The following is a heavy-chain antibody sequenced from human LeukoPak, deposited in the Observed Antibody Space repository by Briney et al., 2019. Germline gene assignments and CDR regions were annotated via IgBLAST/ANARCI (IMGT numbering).Heavy chain of an antibody. CDR2: ISNSGNT. CDR1: GASISSYY. V-gene: IGHV4-59*01. Sequence: SETLSLTCAVSGASISSYYCNWIRQTPGQGLEWIGYISNSGNTKYNPSLKSRVTISRDTSKNQFSLRLKSVTAADTAVYYCAKASVITAVLFDSWGQGTLVAVSS. J-gene: IGHJ4*02. CDR3: AKASVITAVLFDS. D-gene: IGHD3-16*01.